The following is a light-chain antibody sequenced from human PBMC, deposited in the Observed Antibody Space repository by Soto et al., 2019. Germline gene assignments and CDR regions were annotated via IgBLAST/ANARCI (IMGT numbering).Light chain of an antibody. CDR3: QERTSWAHT. Sequence: EIVLTQSPATLSLSPGERATLSCRASQSVSTYLTWYQQKSGQAPRLLIYDASKRATSIPARFSGGGSGTDFTLTISSLEPEDVAVYYCQERTSWAHTFGQGTKVEIK. J-gene: IGKJ2*01. CDR2: DAS. CDR1: QSVSTY. V-gene: IGKV3-11*01.